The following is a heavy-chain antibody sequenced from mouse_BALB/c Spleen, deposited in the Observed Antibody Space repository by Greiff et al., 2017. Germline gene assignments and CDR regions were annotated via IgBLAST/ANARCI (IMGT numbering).Heavy chain of an antibody. CDR1: GFTFTDYG. CDR3: ARAGGNYDYGLAY. V-gene: IGHV5-15*02. D-gene: IGHD2-1*01. Sequence: EVQLMESGGGLVQPGGSRNLSCAVSGFTFTDYGVAWVRQAPGKGPEWVAVISNFACSTYYADTVTGRFTITRDNAKNTLYLEMSSLKSEDTAMYYCARAGGNYDYGLAYWGQGTLVTVSA. J-gene: IGHJ3*01. CDR2: ISNFACST.